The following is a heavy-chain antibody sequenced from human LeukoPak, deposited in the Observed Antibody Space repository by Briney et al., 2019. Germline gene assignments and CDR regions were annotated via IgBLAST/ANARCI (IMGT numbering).Heavy chain of an antibody. CDR1: GGSISSSSYY. J-gene: IGHJ6*02. V-gene: IGHV4-39*01. CDR2: IYYSGST. CDR3: ARHTGGDPHGMDV. Sequence: SETLSLTCTVSGGSISSSSYYWGWIRQPPGKGLEWIGSIYYSGSTYYNPSLKSRVTISVDTSKNQFSLKLSSVTAADTAVYYCARHTGGDPHGMDVWGQGTTVTVSS. D-gene: IGHD1-14*01.